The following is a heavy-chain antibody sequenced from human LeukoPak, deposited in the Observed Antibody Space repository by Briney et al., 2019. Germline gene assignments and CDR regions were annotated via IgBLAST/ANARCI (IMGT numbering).Heavy chain of an antibody. CDR2: VSPSDSDT. Sequence: GESLKISCEGSGYTFTNFWIGWVRQMPGKGLEWMGIVSPSDSDTRYSPSFQGQVTISADKSITTAYLQWSSLKASDTAMYYCARQDRYSSFDYWGQGTLVTVSS. CDR3: ARQDRYSSFDY. J-gene: IGHJ4*02. D-gene: IGHD2-15*01. V-gene: IGHV5-51*01. CDR1: GYTFTNFW.